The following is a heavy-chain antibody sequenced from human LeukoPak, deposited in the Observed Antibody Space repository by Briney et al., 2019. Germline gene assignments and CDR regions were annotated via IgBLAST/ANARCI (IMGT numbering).Heavy chain of an antibody. Sequence: SETLSLTCTVSGGSISSSSYYWGWIRQPPGKGLEWIGSIYYSGSTYYNPSLKSRVTISVGTSKNQFSLKLSSVTAADTAVYYCASIRNKLKGSGYNYWGQGTLVTVSS. J-gene: IGHJ4*02. V-gene: IGHV4-39*01. CDR1: GGSISSSSYY. CDR3: ASIRNKLKGSGYNY. CDR2: IYYSGST. D-gene: IGHD3-3*01.